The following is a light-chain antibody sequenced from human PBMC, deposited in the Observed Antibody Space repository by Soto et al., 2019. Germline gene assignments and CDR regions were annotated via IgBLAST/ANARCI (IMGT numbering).Light chain of an antibody. J-gene: IGKJ1*01. CDR1: QRIXSD. V-gene: IGKV3-11*01. Sequence: LTQSASAVSLSPGDRATLSCRASQRIXSDFAWYQAKPGQAPRLLTANASNSATGSPARFSGSGSGTDFTRTISSLDPEDCALYYCRHYKTGTWPFGQGTKVDIK. CDR2: NAS. CDR3: RHYKTGTWP.